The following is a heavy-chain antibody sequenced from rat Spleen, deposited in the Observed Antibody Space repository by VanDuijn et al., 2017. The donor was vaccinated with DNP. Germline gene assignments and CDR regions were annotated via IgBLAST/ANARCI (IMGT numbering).Heavy chain of an antibody. CDR1: GFIFSNYW. CDR2: ITSGGSNT. CDR3: TTDLSGAFDC. Sequence: EVQLVESGGGPVQPGRSLKLSCVASGFIFSNYWMTWIRQAPKKGLEWVATITSGGSNTYYPDSVKGRFTISRDNAKSTLYLQMDSLRSEDTATYHCTTDLSGAFDCWGQGVMVTVSS. D-gene: IGHD3-1*01. V-gene: IGHV5-31*01. J-gene: IGHJ2*01.